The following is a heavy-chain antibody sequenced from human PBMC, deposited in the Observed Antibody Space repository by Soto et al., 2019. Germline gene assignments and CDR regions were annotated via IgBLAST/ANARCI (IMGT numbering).Heavy chain of an antibody. CDR3: ARDPVDRDGYNYGFYYYYGMDV. CDR1: GGTFSSYA. Sequence: ASVKVSCKASGGTFSSYAISWVRQAPGQGLKWMGGIIPIFGTANYAQKFQGRVTITADESTSTAYMELSSLRSEDTAVYYCARDPVDRDGYNYGFYYYYGMDVWGQGTTVTVSS. CDR2: IIPIFGTA. V-gene: IGHV1-69*13. J-gene: IGHJ6*02. D-gene: IGHD5-12*01.